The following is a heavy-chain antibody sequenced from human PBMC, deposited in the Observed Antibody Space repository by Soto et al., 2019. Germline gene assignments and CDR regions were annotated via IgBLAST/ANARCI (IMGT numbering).Heavy chain of an antibody. CDR3: ARGVGWEPLDY. V-gene: IGHV1-18*01. CDR2: ISAYNGNT. Sequence: QVQLVQSGAEVKKPGASVKVSGKASGYTFTSYGISWVRQAPGQGLEWMGWISAYNGNTRYAQKLQARVTMTTDTATITAYRELRSLRSDVTAVYSCARGVGWEPLDYWGQGTLATVSS. CDR1: GYTFTSYG. J-gene: IGHJ4*02. D-gene: IGHD1-26*01.